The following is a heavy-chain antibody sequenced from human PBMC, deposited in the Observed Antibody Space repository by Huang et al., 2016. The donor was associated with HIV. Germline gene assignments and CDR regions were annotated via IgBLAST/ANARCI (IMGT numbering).Heavy chain of an antibody. Sequence: QVQLQESGSGLVKPSQTLSLTCDVSGASIGSGGFSWSWIRQPPGEGLEWMGYIYHSGATSYNPSLKTRVTISVDRSKSQLSLRLASVTAADTAVYYCARSPPGDYFDLWGRGTLVTVSS. CDR2: IYHSGAT. CDR1: GASIGSGGFS. V-gene: IGHV4-30-2*01. CDR3: ARSPPGDYFDL. D-gene: IGHD3-10*01. J-gene: IGHJ2*01.